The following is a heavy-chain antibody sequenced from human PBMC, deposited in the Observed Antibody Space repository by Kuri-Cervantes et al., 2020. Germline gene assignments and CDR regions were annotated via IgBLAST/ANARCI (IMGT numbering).Heavy chain of an antibody. CDR2: INHSGST. CDR1: GGSFSGYY. V-gene: IGHV4-34*01. J-gene: IGHJ6*02. D-gene: IGHD6-13*01. CDR3: ASYWYSSSWFPPYYYYGMDV. Sequence: SQTLSLTCAVYGGSFSGYYWSWIRQPPGKGLEWIGEINHSGSTNYNPSLKSRVTISVDTSKNQFSLKLSSVTAADTAVYYCASYWYSSSWFPPYYYYGMDVWGQGTTVTVSS.